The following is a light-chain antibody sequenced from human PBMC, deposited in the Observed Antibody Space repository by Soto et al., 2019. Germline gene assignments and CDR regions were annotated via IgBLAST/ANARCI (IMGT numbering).Light chain of an antibody. J-gene: IGKJ5*01. CDR2: DAS. CDR3: QQRFGSPPT. Sequence: TLSLGTLSLSTGESAPLSCRASQSVGTSLAWYQQKPGKAPKLLIYDASNLASGIAPRFRGSVSGTEFTLTISSLEPEDFAAYHCQQRFGSPPTFGQGTRLEVK. CDR1: QSVGTS. V-gene: IGKV3-11*01.